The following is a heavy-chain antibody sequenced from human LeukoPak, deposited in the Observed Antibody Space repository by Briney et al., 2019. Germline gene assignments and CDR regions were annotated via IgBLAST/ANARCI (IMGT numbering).Heavy chain of an antibody. Sequence: SETLSLTCAVYGGSFSGYYWSWIRQPPGKGLEWIGSNCYSRNTYYNPSLKSRVTLSVDTSKNQFSLMLSSVTATDTAVYYCTRHSRVLTAILEYFQHWGQGTLVTVSS. D-gene: IGHD2-21*02. J-gene: IGHJ1*01. CDR3: TRHSRVLTAILEYFQH. V-gene: IGHV4-34*01. CDR2: NCYSRNT. CDR1: GGSFSGYY.